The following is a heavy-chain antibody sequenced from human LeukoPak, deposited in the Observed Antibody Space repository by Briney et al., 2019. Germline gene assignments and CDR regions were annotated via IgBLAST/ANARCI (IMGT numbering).Heavy chain of an antibody. CDR3: ARSNSATIPGADP. CDR1: GFTVSSNY. Sequence: GGSLRLSCAASGFTVSSNYMSWVRQAPGKGLEWVSIIYSGGSTYYADSVKGRFTISRDNSKNTLFLQMNSLRAEVTAMYYCARSNSATIPGADPWGQGTLVTVSS. V-gene: IGHV3-53*01. CDR2: IYSGGST. J-gene: IGHJ5*02. D-gene: IGHD1-26*01.